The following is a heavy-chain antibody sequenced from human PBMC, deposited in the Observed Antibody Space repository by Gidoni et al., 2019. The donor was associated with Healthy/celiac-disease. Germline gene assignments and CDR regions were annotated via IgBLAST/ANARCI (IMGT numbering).Heavy chain of an antibody. Sequence: QVQLVESGGGVVQPGRSLRLSCAASGFTSSSYAMHWVRQAPGKGLEWVAVISYDGSNKYYADSVKGRFTISRDNSKNTLYLQMNSLRAEDTAVYYCARDQGSGWYTVFDYWGQGTLVTVSS. CDR3: ARDQGSGWYTVFDY. V-gene: IGHV3-30-3*01. J-gene: IGHJ4*02. CDR1: GFTSSSYA. D-gene: IGHD6-19*01. CDR2: ISYDGSNK.